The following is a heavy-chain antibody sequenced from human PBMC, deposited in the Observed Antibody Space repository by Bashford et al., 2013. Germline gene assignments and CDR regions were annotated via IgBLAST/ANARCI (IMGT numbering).Heavy chain of an antibody. D-gene: IGHD2-2*01. J-gene: IGHJ6*03. Sequence: SVKVSCKASGGTFSSYAISWVRQAPGQGLEWMGGIIPIFGTANYAQKFQGRVTITADESTSTAYMELSSLRSEDTAVYYCARENLGYCSSTSCYGYYYMDVWGKGTTVTVSS. V-gene: IGHV1-69*13. CDR1: GGTFSSYA. CDR2: IIPIFGTA. CDR3: ARENLGYCSSTSCYGYYYMDV.